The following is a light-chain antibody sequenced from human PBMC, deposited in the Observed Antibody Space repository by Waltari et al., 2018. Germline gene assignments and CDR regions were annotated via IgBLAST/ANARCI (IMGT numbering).Light chain of an antibody. CDR2: GAS. Sequence: TQSPGTLSLSPGEGATLSCRASQSVSSSYLAWYQQKPGQAPRLLIYGASSRATGIPDRFSGSGSGTDFTLTIIRLETEDFAVYYCHQYGSSPGTFGQGTKLEIK. CDR3: HQYGSSPGT. V-gene: IGKV3-20*01. CDR1: QSVSSSY. J-gene: IGKJ2*02.